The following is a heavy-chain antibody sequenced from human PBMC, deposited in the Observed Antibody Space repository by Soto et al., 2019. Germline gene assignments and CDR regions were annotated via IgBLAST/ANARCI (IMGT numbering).Heavy chain of an antibody. CDR1: GGSFSGYY. V-gene: IGHV4-34*01. Sequence: SETLSLTCAVYGGSFSGYYWSWIRQPPGKGLEWIGEINHSGSTNYNPSLKSRVTISVDTSKNQCSLKLSSVTAADTAVYYCARARIQLRYYYYYGMDVWGQGTTVTVSS. CDR3: ARARIQLRYYYYYGMDV. J-gene: IGHJ6*02. CDR2: INHSGST. D-gene: IGHD5-18*01.